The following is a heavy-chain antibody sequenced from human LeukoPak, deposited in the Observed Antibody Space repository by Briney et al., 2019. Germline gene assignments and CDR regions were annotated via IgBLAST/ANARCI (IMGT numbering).Heavy chain of an antibody. CDR3: ARNPDEHWLDESENWYFDL. J-gene: IGHJ2*01. CDR1: GYIFIDYY. D-gene: IGHD6-19*01. CDR2: INTNRGDT. Sequence: ASVKVSCKASGYIFIDYYLHWLRQAPGQGLEWIGRINTNRGDTKPAQKFQGRVTMTRDTSISVAYMELSSLQPDDTAVYYCARNPDEHWLDESENWYFDLWGSGTLVTVSS. V-gene: IGHV1-2*06.